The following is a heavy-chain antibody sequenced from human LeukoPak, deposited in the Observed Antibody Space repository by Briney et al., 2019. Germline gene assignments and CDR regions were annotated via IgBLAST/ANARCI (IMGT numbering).Heavy chain of an antibody. J-gene: IGHJ4*02. CDR3: ARLQPYDFWSGPNFDY. V-gene: IGHV1-18*01. CDR2: ISAYNGNT. CDR1: GYTFTSYG. Sequence: ASVRVSCKASGYTFTSYGISWVRQAPGQGLEWMGWISAYNGNTNYAQKLQGRVTMTTDTSTSTAYMELRSLRSDDTAVYYCARLQPYDFWSGPNFDYWGQGTLVTVSS. D-gene: IGHD3-3*01.